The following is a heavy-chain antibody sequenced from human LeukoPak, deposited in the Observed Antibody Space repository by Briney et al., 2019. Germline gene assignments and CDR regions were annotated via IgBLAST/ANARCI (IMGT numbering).Heavy chain of an antibody. CDR2: TSGYNGNT. D-gene: IGHD2-15*01. Sequence: ASVKVSCKAFGYTFTNYGISWVRQAPGQGLEWMGWTSGYNGNTNYAQKLQGRVTMTTDTSTSTAYMELRSLRSDDTAVYYCARVAPNRRYCSGGSCLNYFDYWGQGTLVTVSS. CDR3: ARVAPNRRYCSGGSCLNYFDY. CDR1: GYTFTNYG. V-gene: IGHV1-18*01. J-gene: IGHJ4*02.